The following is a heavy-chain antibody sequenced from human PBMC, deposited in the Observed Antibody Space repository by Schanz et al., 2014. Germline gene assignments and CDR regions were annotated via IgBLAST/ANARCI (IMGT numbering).Heavy chain of an antibody. CDR3: ARGGYSSGWYDRDIAHFDY. J-gene: IGHJ4*02. D-gene: IGHD6-19*01. CDR1: GYTFTSYG. V-gene: IGHV1-18*01. CDR2: ISAYNGNT. Sequence: GPEVKEPGASVKVSCKASGYTFTSYGINWVRQAPGQGLEWMGWISAYNGNTNYAQKLQGRLTMTTDTSTSTAYMELRSLKSDDTAVYYCARGGYSSGWYDRDIAHFDYWGQGTLVTVSS.